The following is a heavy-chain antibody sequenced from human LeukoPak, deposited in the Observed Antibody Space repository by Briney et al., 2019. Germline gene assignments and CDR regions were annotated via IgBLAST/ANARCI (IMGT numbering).Heavy chain of an antibody. CDR3: ARGASPDV. Sequence: GGSLRLSCAASGFTVTGSYMTWVRQAPGKGLEWVSIIYRGGGTSYANSVRGRFTVSRDNSKNTLYLQMNCLRAEDTAVYYCARGASPDVWGKGTTVTVSS. CDR1: GFTVTGSY. J-gene: IGHJ6*04. CDR2: IYRGGGT. D-gene: IGHD3-16*01. V-gene: IGHV3-53*01.